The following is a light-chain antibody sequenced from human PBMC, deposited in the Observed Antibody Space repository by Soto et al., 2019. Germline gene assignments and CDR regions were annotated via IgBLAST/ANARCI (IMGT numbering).Light chain of an antibody. CDR3: QHYGSSLT. CDR1: QSISNY. V-gene: IGKV3-20*01. J-gene: IGKJ4*01. Sequence: EIVLTQSPGTLSLSPGERATLSCRASQSISNYLGWFQQKPGQAPSLLIYGATNRATGIPDRFSVSGSGTDFTLTISRLEPEDFAVEDCQHYGSSLTFGGGTKVEIK. CDR2: GAT.